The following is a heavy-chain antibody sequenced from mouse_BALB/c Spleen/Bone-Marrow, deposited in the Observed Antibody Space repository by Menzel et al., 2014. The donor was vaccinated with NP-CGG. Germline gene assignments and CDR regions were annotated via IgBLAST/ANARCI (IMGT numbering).Heavy chain of an antibody. V-gene: IGHV1S56*01. CDR3: AGLLRGDYAMDY. CDR1: GYTFTSYY. D-gene: IGHD2-3*01. J-gene: IGHJ4*01. CDR2: IYPGNVNT. Sequence: QVQLQQSGPELVKPGASVRISCKASGYTFTSYYIHWVKQRPGQGLEWIGWIYPGNVNTKYNEKFKGKATLTADKSSSTAYMQLSSLTSEDSAVYFCAGLLRGDYAMDYWGQGTSVTVSS.